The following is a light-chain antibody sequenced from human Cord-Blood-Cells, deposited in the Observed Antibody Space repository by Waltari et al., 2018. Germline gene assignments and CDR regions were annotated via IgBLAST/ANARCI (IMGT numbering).Light chain of an antibody. CDR1: QSISSY. CDR2: AAP. Sequence: DIQMTQSPSSLSASVGDRVTITCRASQSISSYLNWYQQKPGKAPKLPIYAAPSLQSGVPSRFSGSGSGTDFTLTISSLQPEDFATYYCQQSYSTLFTFGPGTKVDIK. CDR3: QQSYSTLFT. J-gene: IGKJ3*01. V-gene: IGKV1-39*01.